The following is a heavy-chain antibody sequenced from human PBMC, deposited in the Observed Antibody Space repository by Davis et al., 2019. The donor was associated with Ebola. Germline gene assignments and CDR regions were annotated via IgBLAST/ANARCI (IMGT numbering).Heavy chain of an antibody. V-gene: IGHV3-30*02. J-gene: IGHJ5*01. CDR1: EHTLRSYG. CDR3: ARVNAVTGYSRFDS. Sequence: GGSLRLSCAASEHTLRSYGIHWVRQAPGKGLQWVSFIRYDGSSKYYADSVKGRFTISRDNAKNSLYLRLNSLRAEDTALYHCARVNAVTGYSRFDSWGQGTLVTVSS. CDR2: IRYDGSSK. D-gene: IGHD3-9*01.